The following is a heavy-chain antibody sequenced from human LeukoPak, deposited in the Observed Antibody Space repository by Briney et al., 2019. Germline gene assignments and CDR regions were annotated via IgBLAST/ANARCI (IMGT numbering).Heavy chain of an antibody. D-gene: IGHD3-22*01. CDR3: VRGGLVVLSFRAESKNWFDP. J-gene: IGHJ5*02. CDR1: GGSLTSGSISTSYY. V-gene: IGHV4-39*01. CDR2: IYYSGST. Sequence: SETLSLTCTVSGGSLTSGSISTSYYWGWIRQSPEKGLEWIGSIYYSGSTYYNPSLESRVTISVDTSMNEISLKLSSVTAADTAVYYCVRGGLVVLSFRAESKNWFDPRSQGTLVIVSS.